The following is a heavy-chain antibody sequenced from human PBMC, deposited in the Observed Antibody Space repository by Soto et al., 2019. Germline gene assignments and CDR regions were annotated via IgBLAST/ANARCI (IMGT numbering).Heavy chain of an antibody. CDR3: AKARYFDSTGYLYYFDY. CDR2: ITGSGDYT. V-gene: IGHV3-23*01. Sequence: EVQLLESGGGLAQPGASLRLSCAASGFTFSNYAMSWVRQAPGKGLEWVSSITGSGDYTYYADSVKGRFTISRDNSKNTLFLQMNSLRAGDTAVYYCAKARYFDSTGYLYYFDYWGQGTLITGSS. CDR1: GFTFSNYA. D-gene: IGHD3-22*01. J-gene: IGHJ4*02.